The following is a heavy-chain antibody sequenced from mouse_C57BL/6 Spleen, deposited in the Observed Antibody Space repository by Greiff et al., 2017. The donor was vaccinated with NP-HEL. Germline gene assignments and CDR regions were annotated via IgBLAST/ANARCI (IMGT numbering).Heavy chain of an antibody. CDR1: GYTFTSYW. Sequence: QVQLQQPGAELVKPGASVKMSCKASGYTFTSYWITWVKQRPGQGLEWIGDIYPGSGSTNYNEKFKSKATLTVDTSSSTAYMHLSSLTSEDSAVYYCAHEGTTTVDYFDYWGQGTTLTVSS. D-gene: IGHD1-1*01. J-gene: IGHJ2*01. CDR3: AHEGTTTVDYFDY. CDR2: IYPGSGST. V-gene: IGHV1-55*01.